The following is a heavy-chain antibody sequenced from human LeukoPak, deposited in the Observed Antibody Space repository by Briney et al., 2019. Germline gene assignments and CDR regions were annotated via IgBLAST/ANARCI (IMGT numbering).Heavy chain of an antibody. D-gene: IGHD5-12*01. CDR3: ARDRRGYSAYDGEGFDY. V-gene: IGHV1-18*04. Sequence: HGASVKVSCKASGFTFKNYGFSWVRQAPGQGLQWMGWISADNGNTKYAQNLQGRVIMTTDRSTGTAHVELTSLRSDDTAVYYCARDRRGYSAYDGEGFDYWGQGTLVTVSS. CDR2: ISADNGNT. CDR1: GFTFKNYG. J-gene: IGHJ4*02.